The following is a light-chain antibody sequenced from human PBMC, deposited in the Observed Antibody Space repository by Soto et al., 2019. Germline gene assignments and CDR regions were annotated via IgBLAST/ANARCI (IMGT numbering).Light chain of an antibody. J-gene: IGKJ5*01. V-gene: IGKV2-28*01. CDR2: LGS. CDR1: QSLRHSNGYNY. Sequence: DIVMTQSPLSLPVTPGEPASISCRSSQSLRHSNGYNYLDWYLQKPGQSPQLLIYLGSDRASGVPDRFSGSGSGTDFTLKISRVEAEDVGVYYCIQALQTPITFGQGTRLEIK. CDR3: IQALQTPIT.